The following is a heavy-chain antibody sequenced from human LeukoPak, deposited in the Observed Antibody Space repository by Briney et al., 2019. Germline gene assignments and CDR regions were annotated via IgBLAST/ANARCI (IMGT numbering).Heavy chain of an antibody. V-gene: IGHV4-61*01. CDR2: IYYSGST. Sequence: PSETLSLTCTVSGGSVSSGSYYWSWIRQPPGKGLEWIGYIYYSGSTNYNPSLKSRVTISVDTSKNQFSLKLSSVTAADTAVYYCASDRATPYGSGSYFNYYYYGMDVWGKGTTVTVSS. CDR1: GGSVSSGSYY. CDR3: ASDRATPYGSGSYFNYYYYGMDV. J-gene: IGHJ6*04. D-gene: IGHD3-10*01.